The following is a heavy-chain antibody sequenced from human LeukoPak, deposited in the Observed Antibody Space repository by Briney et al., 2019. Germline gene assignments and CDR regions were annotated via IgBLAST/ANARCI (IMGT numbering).Heavy chain of an antibody. V-gene: IGHV1-18*01. CDR1: GYTFTSYD. Sequence: ASVKVSCKASGYTFTSYDINWVRQAPGQGLEWVGWISAYNGNTSYAQKLQGRVTMTTDTSTSTAYMELRSLRSDDTAVYYCARDKSVEMATKLRIWGPVRDYWGQGTLVTVSS. D-gene: IGHD5-24*01. CDR2: ISAYNGNT. CDR3: ARDKSVEMATKLRIWGPVRDY. J-gene: IGHJ4*02.